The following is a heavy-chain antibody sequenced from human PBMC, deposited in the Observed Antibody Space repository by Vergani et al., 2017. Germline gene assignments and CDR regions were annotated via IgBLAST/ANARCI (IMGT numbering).Heavy chain of an antibody. CDR3: AKDRSGSYYGDFDY. CDR2: ISWNSGSI. Sequence: EVQLVESGGGLVQPGRSLRLSCAASGFTFDDYAMHWVRQAPGKGLEWVSGISWNSGSIGDADSVKGRFTISRDNAKNSLYLQMNSLRAEDTALYYCAKDRSGSYYGDFDYWGQGTLVTVSS. V-gene: IGHV3-9*01. CDR1: GFTFDDYA. J-gene: IGHJ4*02. D-gene: IGHD1-26*01.